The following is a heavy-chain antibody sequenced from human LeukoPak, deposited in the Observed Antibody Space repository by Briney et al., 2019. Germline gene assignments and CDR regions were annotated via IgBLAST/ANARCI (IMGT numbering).Heavy chain of an antibody. D-gene: IGHD5-18*01. Sequence: GGSLRLSCAASGFTFDDYAMHWVRQAPGKGLEWVSGISWNSGSIGYADSVKGRFTISRDNSKNTLYLQMNSLRAEDTAVYYCAKRVPYSYGGLYYYGMDVWGQGTTVTVSS. CDR2: ISWNSGSI. J-gene: IGHJ6*02. V-gene: IGHV3-9*01. CDR3: AKRVPYSYGGLYYYGMDV. CDR1: GFTFDDYA.